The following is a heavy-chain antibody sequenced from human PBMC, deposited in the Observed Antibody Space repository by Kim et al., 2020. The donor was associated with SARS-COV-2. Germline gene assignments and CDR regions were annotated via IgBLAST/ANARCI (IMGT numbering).Heavy chain of an antibody. D-gene: IGHD3-10*01. Sequence: GGSLRLSCAASGFTFSSYAMSWVRQAPGKGLEWVSAISGSGGSTYYADSVKGRFTISRDNSKNTLYLQMNSLRAEDTAVYYCAKDPNYYGSGSPTSNGYWGQGTLVTVSS. CDR1: GFTFSSYA. V-gene: IGHV3-23*01. J-gene: IGHJ4*02. CDR2: ISGSGGST. CDR3: AKDPNYYGSGSPTSNGY.